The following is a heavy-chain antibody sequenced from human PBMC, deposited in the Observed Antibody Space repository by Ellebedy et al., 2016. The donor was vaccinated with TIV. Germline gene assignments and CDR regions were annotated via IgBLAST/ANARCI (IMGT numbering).Heavy chain of an antibody. V-gene: IGHV5-51*01. CDR2: IHPADSHT. CDR1: GYSFTTRW. CDR3: SIAVDGTTWFDP. J-gene: IGHJ5*02. D-gene: IGHD5-24*01. Sequence: GESLKISCQGSGYSFTTRWIGWARQMPGKGLEWVGIIHPADSHTTYSPSFQGQVTISADKSISTAYLQLSNLKASDTAIYYCSIAVDGTTWFDPWGQGTLVTVSS.